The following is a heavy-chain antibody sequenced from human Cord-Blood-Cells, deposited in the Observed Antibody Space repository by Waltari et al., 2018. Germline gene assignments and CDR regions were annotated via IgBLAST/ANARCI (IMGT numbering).Heavy chain of an antibody. J-gene: IGHJ4*02. D-gene: IGHD6-6*01. Sequence: QVQLVKSGAEVKKPGASVKVSCKASGSTFTSYGISWVRQAPGQGLEWMGWSSAYNGNTNYAQKLQGRVTMTTDTSTSTAYMELRSLRSDDTAVYYCATAGEYSSSSGFRYWGQGTLVTVSS. CDR3: ATAGEYSSSSGFRY. CDR1: GSTFTSYG. CDR2: SSAYNGNT. V-gene: IGHV1-18*04.